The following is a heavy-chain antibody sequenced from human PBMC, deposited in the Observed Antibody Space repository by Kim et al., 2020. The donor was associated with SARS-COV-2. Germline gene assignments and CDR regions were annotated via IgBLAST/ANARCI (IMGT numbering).Heavy chain of an antibody. CDR3: ATQSQLWLVIDH. V-gene: IGHV1-24*01. J-gene: IGHJ4*02. Sequence: IYAQKFQGRVTMTEDTSTDTAYMELSSLRSEDTAVYYCATQSQLWLVIDHWGQGTQVTVSS. D-gene: IGHD5-18*01.